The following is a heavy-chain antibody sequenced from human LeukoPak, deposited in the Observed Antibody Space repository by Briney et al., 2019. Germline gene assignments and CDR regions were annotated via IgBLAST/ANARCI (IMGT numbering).Heavy chain of an antibody. Sequence: GGSLRLSCAASGFTFSSYEMNWVRQAPGKGLEWVSYISSSGSTIYYADSVKGRFTISRDNAKNSLYLQMNSLRAEDTAVYYCARSGYSSSWYVKEAFDYWGQGTLVTVSS. CDR1: GFTFSSYE. D-gene: IGHD6-13*01. J-gene: IGHJ4*02. CDR3: ARSGYSSSWYVKEAFDY. V-gene: IGHV3-48*03. CDR2: ISSSGSTI.